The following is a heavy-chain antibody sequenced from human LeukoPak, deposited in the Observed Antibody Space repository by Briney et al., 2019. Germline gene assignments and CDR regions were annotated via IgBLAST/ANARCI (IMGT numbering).Heavy chain of an antibody. CDR2: ISAYNGNT. CDR3: ARSLTIRLGELSLLGY. D-gene: IGHD3-16*02. Sequence: ASVKVSCKASGYTFTSYGISWVRQAPGQGLEWMGWISAYNGNTNYAQKLQGRVTMTTDTSTSTAYMELRSLRSDDTAVYYCARSLTIRLGELSLLGYWGQGTLVTVSS. CDR1: GYTFTSYG. V-gene: IGHV1-18*01. J-gene: IGHJ4*02.